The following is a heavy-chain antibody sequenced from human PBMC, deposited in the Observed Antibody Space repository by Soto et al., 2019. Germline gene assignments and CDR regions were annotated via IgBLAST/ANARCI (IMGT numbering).Heavy chain of an antibody. CDR3: AKDIGEGIVDD. CDR2: ISWNSGSI. CDR1: GFTFDDYA. V-gene: IGHV3-9*01. J-gene: IGHJ4*02. Sequence: GGSLRLSCAASGFTFDDYAMHWVRQAPGKGLEWVSGISWNSGSIGYADSVKGRFTISRDKAKNSLYLQMNSLRAEDTALYYCAKDIGEGIVDDWGQGTLVTVSS.